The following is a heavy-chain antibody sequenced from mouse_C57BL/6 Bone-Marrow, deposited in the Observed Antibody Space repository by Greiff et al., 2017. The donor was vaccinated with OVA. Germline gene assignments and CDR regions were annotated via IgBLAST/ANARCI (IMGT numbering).Heavy chain of an antibody. J-gene: IGHJ4*01. CDR1: GFTFSSYA. D-gene: IGHD2-5*01. CDR2: ISDGGSYT. CDR3: ARERGVTTSYYAMDY. Sequence: EVHLVESGGGLVKPGGSLKLSCAASGFTFSSYAMSWVRQTPEKRLEWVATISDGGSYTYYPDNVKGRFTISRDNAKNNLYLQMSHLKSEDTAMYYCARERGVTTSYYAMDYWGQGTSVTVSS. V-gene: IGHV5-4*01.